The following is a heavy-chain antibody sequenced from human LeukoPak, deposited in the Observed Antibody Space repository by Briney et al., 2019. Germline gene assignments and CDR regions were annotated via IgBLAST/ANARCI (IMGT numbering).Heavy chain of an antibody. J-gene: IGHJ4*02. Sequence: GGSLRLSCAASGFTFSSYWMNWVRQAPGKGLEWVANIKQDGSEKYYVDSVKGRFTISRDNAKNSLYLQMSSLRAEDTAIYYCAKRSAYSSDSPHFDYWGQGTLVTVSS. CDR2: IKQDGSEK. CDR3: AKRSAYSSDSPHFDY. V-gene: IGHV3-7*03. D-gene: IGHD6-25*01. CDR1: GFTFSSYW.